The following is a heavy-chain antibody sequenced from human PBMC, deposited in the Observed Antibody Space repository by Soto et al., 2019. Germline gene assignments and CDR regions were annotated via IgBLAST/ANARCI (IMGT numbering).Heavy chain of an antibody. Sequence: QITLKESGPTLVKTTQTLTLTCTLSGFSLSTSGVGVGWIRQPPGKALEWLALIYWDDDKRYSPSLKSRLTITKDTSKNQVVLTMTNMDPLDTATYYCAHRLLAAAGLDYWGQGTLVTVSS. CDR2: IYWDDDK. D-gene: IGHD6-13*01. CDR1: GFSLSTSGVG. CDR3: AHRLLAAAGLDY. V-gene: IGHV2-5*02. J-gene: IGHJ4*02.